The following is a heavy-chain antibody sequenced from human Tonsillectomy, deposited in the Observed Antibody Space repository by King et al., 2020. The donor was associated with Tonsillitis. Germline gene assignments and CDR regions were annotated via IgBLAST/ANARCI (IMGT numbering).Heavy chain of an antibody. Sequence: VQLVESGGGVVQPGRSLRLSCAASGFTFSSYAMHWVRQAPGKGLEGVALTSNDGSNKYYADSVKGRFTISRDNSKNTLYLKMNSLRSEDTALYYCARGSGSYSLDYWGQGTPVTVSS. CDR2: TSNDGSNK. D-gene: IGHD1-26*01. CDR1: GFTFSSYA. J-gene: IGHJ4*02. CDR3: ARGSGSYSLDY. V-gene: IGHV3-30*04.